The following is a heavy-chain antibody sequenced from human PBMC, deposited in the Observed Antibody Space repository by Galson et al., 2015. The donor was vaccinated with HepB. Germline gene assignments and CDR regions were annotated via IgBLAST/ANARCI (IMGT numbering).Heavy chain of an antibody. Sequence: SLRLSCAASLFVFNNHVMHCVRQAPGKGLALVSLLTFDGGNKYYADSLKGRFTVSRDNAWDTLHLQMNNLRADDTAVYYCAKDFQYGSGSLDHWGQGTLVT. V-gene: IGHV3-30*18. J-gene: IGHJ4*02. D-gene: IGHD3-10*01. CDR3: AKDFQYGSGSLDH. CDR2: LTFDGGNK. CDR1: LFVFNNHV.